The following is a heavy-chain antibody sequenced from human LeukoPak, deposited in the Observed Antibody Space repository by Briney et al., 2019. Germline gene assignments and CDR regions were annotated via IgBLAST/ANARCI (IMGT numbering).Heavy chain of an antibody. CDR2: IWYDGSNK. Sequence: GGSLRLSCAASGFTFSSYGMLWLRQAPGKGLEGEAVIWYDGSNKYYAASVKGRFTISRDNSKNTLYLQMNSLRAEDTAVYHCAREDYGGTSACGFDYWGQGTLVTVSS. CDR3: AREDYGGTSACGFDY. CDR1: GFTFSSYG. V-gene: IGHV3-33*01. D-gene: IGHD4-23*01. J-gene: IGHJ4*02.